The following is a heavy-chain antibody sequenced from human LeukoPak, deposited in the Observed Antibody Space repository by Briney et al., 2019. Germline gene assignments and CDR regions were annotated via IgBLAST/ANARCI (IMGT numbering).Heavy chain of an antibody. CDR1: GFGVSNSG. CDR2: ISVDGETA. Sequence: GGSLRLSCTVSGFGVSNSGMSWVRQAPGKGLELISAISVDGETALYADSVKGRFIISRDNSKNTLYLQMSSLRAEDTAVYYCAQGYLSGWYPHWGQGSLVSVSS. J-gene: IGHJ4*02. D-gene: IGHD6-19*01. CDR3: AQGYLSGWYPH. V-gene: IGHV3-23*01.